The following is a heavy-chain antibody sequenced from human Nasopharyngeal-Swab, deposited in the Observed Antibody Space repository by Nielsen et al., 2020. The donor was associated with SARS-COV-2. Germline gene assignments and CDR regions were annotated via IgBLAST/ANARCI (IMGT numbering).Heavy chain of an antibody. J-gene: IGHJ6*03. D-gene: IGHD5-12*01. CDR2: MNPNSGNT. CDR1: GYTFTSYD. Sequence: ASVKVSCKASGYTFTSYDINWVRQATGQGLEWMGWMNPNSGNTGYAQKFQGRVTMTRNTSISTAYMELSSLRSGDTAVYYCARGFIVATIFHYYDYMDVWGKGTTVTVSS. V-gene: IGHV1-8*01. CDR3: ARGFIVATIFHYYDYMDV.